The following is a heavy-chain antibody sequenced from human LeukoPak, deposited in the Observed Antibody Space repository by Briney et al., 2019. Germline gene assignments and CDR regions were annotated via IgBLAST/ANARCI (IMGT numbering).Heavy chain of an antibody. CDR2: ISYDGSNK. V-gene: IGHV3-30*03. CDR3: ASGNSKYQLTAFDY. Sequence: GGSLRLSCAASGFTFSSYGMHWVRQAPGKGLEWVAVISYDGSNKYYEDSVKGRFTISRDNSKNTLYLQMNSLRVEDTAVYYCASGNSKYQLTAFDYWGQGTLVTVSS. CDR1: GFTFSSYG. J-gene: IGHJ4*02. D-gene: IGHD2-2*01.